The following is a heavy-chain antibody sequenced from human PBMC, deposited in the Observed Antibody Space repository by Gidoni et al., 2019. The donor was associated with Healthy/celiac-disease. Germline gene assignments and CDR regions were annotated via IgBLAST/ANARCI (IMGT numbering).Heavy chain of an antibody. CDR3: ARAGYCSGGSCYSWDY. CDR2: INPNSGGT. Sequence: QVQLVQSGAEVKKPGASVKVSCKASGYTFTGYYMHWVRQAPGQGLEWMGWINPNSGGTNYAQKFQGRVTMTRDTSISTAYMELSRLRSDDTAVYYCARAGYCSGGSCYSWDYWGQGTLVTVSS. J-gene: IGHJ4*02. V-gene: IGHV1-2*02. CDR1: GYTFTGYY. D-gene: IGHD2-15*01.